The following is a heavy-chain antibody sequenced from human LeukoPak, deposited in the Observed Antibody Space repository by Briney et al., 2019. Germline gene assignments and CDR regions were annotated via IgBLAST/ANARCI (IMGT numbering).Heavy chain of an antibody. J-gene: IGHJ4*02. CDR3: ARRGSGWYEFDY. D-gene: IGHD6-19*01. CDR1: GGSISSSSYY. CDR2: IYYSGST. Sequence: PSETLSLTCTVSGGSISSSSYYWGWIRQPPGKGLEWIGSIYYSGSTYYNPSLKSRVTISVDTSKNQFSLKLSSVTAADTAVYYCARRGSGWYEFDYWGQGTLVTVSS. V-gene: IGHV4-39*01.